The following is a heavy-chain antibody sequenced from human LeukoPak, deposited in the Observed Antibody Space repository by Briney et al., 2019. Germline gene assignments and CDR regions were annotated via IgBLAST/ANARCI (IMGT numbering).Heavy chain of an antibody. CDR3: ARDVSPGRELLWFGELYPYYYYGMDV. V-gene: IGHV3-21*01. Sequence: GGSLRLSCAASGFSFNSYSMSWARQAPGKGLEWVSSISSSSSYIYYADSVKGRFTISRDNAKNSLYLQMNSLRAEDTAVYYCARDVSPGRELLWFGELYPYYYYGMDVWGQGTTVTVSS. CDR2: ISSSSSYI. D-gene: IGHD3-10*01. CDR1: GFSFNSYS. J-gene: IGHJ6*02.